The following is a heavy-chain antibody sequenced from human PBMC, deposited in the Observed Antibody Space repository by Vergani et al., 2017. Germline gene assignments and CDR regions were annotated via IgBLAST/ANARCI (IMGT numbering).Heavy chain of an antibody. CDR3: TTEWEPYSPGGFDY. V-gene: IGHV3-15*01. CDR1: GFTFSNAW. Sequence: EVQLVESGGGLVKPGGSLRLSCAASGFTFSNAWMSWVRQAPGKGLEWVGRIKSKTDGGTTDYAAPVKGRFTISRDDSKNTLYLQMNSLKTEDTAVYYCTTEWEPYSPGGFDYWGQGTLVTVSS. J-gene: IGHJ4*02. CDR2: IKSKTDGGTT. D-gene: IGHD1-26*01.